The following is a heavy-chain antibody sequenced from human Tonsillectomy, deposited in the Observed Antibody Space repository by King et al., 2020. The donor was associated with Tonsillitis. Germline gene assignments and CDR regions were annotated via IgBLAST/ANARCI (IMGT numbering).Heavy chain of an antibody. CDR2: IYWDVDM. Sequence: ITLKESGPTLVKPTQTLTLTCTFSGFSLTTSGVGVDWIRQPPGKALEWLAIIYWDVDMRYSPSLKNRLTITKDTSKNQVVLTMTNMDPVDTATYYCAHSTRASRCSGGSCYSVYYWGQGTLVTVSS. CDR3: AHSTRASRCSGGSCYSVYY. J-gene: IGHJ4*02. D-gene: IGHD2-15*01. CDR1: GFSLTTSGVG. V-gene: IGHV2-5*02.